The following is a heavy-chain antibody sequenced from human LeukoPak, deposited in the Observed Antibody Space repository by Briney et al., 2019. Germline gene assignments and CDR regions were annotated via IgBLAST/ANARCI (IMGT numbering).Heavy chain of an antibody. J-gene: IGHJ5*02. CDR1: GFTFSSYE. V-gene: IGHV3-48*03. CDR3: AKDRGFYCSSTSCYEGSWFDP. Sequence: GGSLRLSCAASGFTFSSYEMNWVRQAPGKGLEWVSYISSSGSTIYYADSVKGRFAISRDNAKNSLYLQMNSLRAEDTAVYYCAKDRGFYCSSTSCYEGSWFDPWGQGTLVTVSS. D-gene: IGHD2-2*01. CDR2: ISSSGSTI.